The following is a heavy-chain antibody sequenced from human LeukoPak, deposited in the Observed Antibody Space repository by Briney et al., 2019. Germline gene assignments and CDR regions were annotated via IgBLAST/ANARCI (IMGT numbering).Heavy chain of an antibody. D-gene: IGHD3-3*01. CDR2: INAGNGNT. J-gene: IGHJ5*02. CDR3: ARVGTIFGVTSRYWFDP. V-gene: IGHV1-3*01. CDR1: GYTFTGYY. Sequence: ASVKVSCKASGYTFTGYYMHWVRQAPGQRLEWMGWINAGNGNTKYSQKFQGRVTITRDTSASTAYMELSSLRSEDTAVYYCARVGTIFGVTSRYWFDPWGQGTLVTVSS.